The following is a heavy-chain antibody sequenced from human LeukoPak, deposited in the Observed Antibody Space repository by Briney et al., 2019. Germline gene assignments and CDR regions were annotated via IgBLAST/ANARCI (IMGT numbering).Heavy chain of an antibody. CDR2: ISSSSSYI. CDR1: GFTFSSYS. D-gene: IGHD6-13*01. Sequence: PGGSLRLSCAASGFTFSSYSMNWVRQAPGKGLEWVSSISSSSSYIYYADSVKGRFTISRDNAKNSLYLQMNSLRAEDTAVYYCARDFKDSSSWHGVWFDPWGQGTLVTVSS. J-gene: IGHJ5*02. CDR3: ARDFKDSSSWHGVWFDP. V-gene: IGHV3-21*01.